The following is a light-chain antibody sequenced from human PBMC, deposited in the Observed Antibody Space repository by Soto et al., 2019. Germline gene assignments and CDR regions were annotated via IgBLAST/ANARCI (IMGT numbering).Light chain of an antibody. V-gene: IGKV3-15*01. Sequence: EIVLTQSPGTLSLSPGERATLSCRASQTVSSIYLAWYQQKPGQAPRLLIYNGSSRATGIPARFSGSGSGTEFTLTISSLQSEDFAVYYCQQYNNWPWTFGQGTKVDIK. CDR3: QQYNNWPWT. J-gene: IGKJ1*01. CDR1: QTVSSIY. CDR2: NGS.